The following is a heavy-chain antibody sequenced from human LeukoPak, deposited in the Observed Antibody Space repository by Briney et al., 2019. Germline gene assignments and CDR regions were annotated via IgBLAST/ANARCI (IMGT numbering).Heavy chain of an antibody. D-gene: IGHD1-26*01. CDR1: AYSISNGFV. J-gene: IGHJ5*02. CDR2: IYHSGAT. Sequence: SETLSLTCTVSAYSISNGFVWGWIRQPPGKGLEWIASIYHSGATYYNPSLKSRVTMSVDTSKNQFSLRLSSVTAADTAVYYCTRLSHVAGAPKVSWFDPWGQGTLVTVSS. V-gene: IGHV4-38-2*02. CDR3: TRLSHVAGAPKVSWFDP.